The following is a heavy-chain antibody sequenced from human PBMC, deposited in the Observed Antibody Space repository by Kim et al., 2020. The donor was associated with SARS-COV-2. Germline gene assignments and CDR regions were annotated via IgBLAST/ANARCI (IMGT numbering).Heavy chain of an antibody. D-gene: IGHD3-10*01. CDR2: ISYDGSNK. CDR3: ARVSGAPVLLWFGELSTLFYGMGV. J-gene: IGHJ6*02. Sequence: GGSLRLSCAASGFTFSSYAMHWVRQAPGKGLEWVAVISYDGSNKYYADSVKGRFTISRDNSKNTLYLQMNSLRAEDTAVYYCARVSGAPVLLWFGELSTLFYGMGVWGQGTTVTVSS. CDR1: GFTFSSYA. V-gene: IGHV3-30*04.